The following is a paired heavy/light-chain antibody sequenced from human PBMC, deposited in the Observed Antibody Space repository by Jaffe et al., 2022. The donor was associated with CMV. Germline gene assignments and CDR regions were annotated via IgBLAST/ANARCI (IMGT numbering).Heavy chain of an antibody. D-gene: IGHD5-12*01. V-gene: IGHV3-13*01. CDR3: ARRYSGYDTAGWDYGMDV. CDR2: IGTAGDT. Sequence: EVQLVESGGGLVQPGGSLRLSCAASGFTFSSYDMHWVRQATGKGLEWVSAIGTAGDTYYPGSVKGRFTISRENAKNSLYLQMNSLRAGDTAVYYCARRYSGYDTAGWDYGMDVWGQGTTVTVSS. J-gene: IGHJ6*02. CDR1: GFTFSSYD.
Light chain of an antibody. Sequence: DIQLTQSPSFLSASVGDRVTITCRASQGISSYLAWYQQKPGKAPKLLIYAASTLQSGVPSRFSGSGSGTEFTLTISSLQPEDFATYYCQQLNSYPFTFGPGTKVDIK. J-gene: IGKJ3*01. CDR1: QGISSY. CDR3: QQLNSYPFT. V-gene: IGKV1-9*01. CDR2: AAS.